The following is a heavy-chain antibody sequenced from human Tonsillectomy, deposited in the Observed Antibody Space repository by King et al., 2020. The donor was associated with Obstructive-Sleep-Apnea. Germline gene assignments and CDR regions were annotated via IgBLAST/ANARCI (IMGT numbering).Heavy chain of an antibody. J-gene: IGHJ5*01. CDR1: GYSFTTNW. D-gene: IGHD2-2*01. CDR2: IYPGDSDT. Sequence: DVQLVESGAEVKKPGESLKISCTGSGYSFTTNWIAWVRQMPGKGLEWMGIIYPGDSDTRYSPSFQGQVTISVDKSISTAYLQWSSLKASDTAMYYCARRSTSIFDSWGQGTLVTVSS. CDR3: ARRSTSIFDS. V-gene: IGHV5-51*01.